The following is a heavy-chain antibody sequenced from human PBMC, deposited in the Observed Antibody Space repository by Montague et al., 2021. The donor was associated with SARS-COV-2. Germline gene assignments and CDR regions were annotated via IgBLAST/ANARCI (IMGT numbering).Heavy chain of an antibody. CDR1: GGSFSGYY. Sequence: SETLSLTCAVYGGSFSGYYWSWIRQPPGKGLEWFGEINHSGSTNYNPSLKSRATISVDTSTNQFSLKLRSVTAAATAVYYWARGRVVGALAFYYYYGMDVWGQGTTVTVSS. D-gene: IGHD1-26*01. V-gene: IGHV4-34*01. CDR3: ARGRVVGALAFYYYYGMDV. CDR2: INHSGST. J-gene: IGHJ6*02.